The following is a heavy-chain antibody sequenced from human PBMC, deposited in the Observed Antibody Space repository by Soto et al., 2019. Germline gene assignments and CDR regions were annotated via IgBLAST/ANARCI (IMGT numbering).Heavy chain of an antibody. J-gene: IGHJ3*02. CDR1: GASVSSGGYY. D-gene: IGHD5-18*01. CDR2: IYYSGST. V-gene: IGHV4-61*08. Sequence: SETLSLTCTVSGASVSSGGYYCSWIRQPPGKGLEWIGYIYYSGSTNYNPSLKTRVTISVDTSKNQFSVKLSSVTAADTAVYYCASSSGNSYGYPDAFDIWGRGTMVTVSS. CDR3: ASSSGNSYGYPDAFDI.